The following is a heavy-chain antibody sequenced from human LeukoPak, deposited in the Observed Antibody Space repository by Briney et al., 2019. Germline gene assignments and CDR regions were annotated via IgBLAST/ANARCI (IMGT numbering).Heavy chain of an antibody. J-gene: IGHJ3*02. D-gene: IGHD2-2*02. CDR1: GGTFSSYA. Sequence: ASVKVSCKASGGTFSSYAISWVRQAPGQGLEWMGGIIPIFGTANYAQKFQGRVTITADESTSTAYMELSSLRSEDTAVYYCARGGCSSTSCYRLTAFDIWGQGTMVTVSS. V-gene: IGHV1-69*13. CDR3: ARGGCSSTSCYRLTAFDI. CDR2: IIPIFGTA.